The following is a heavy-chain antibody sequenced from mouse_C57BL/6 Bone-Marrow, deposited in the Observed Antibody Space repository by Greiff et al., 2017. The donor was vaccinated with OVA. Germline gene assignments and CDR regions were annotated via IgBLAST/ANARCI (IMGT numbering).Heavy chain of an antibody. J-gene: IGHJ4*01. D-gene: IGHD2-2*01. CDR1: GYTFTSYW. CDR3: AIWLRRRGGMDY. CDR2: IYPGSGST. Sequence: QVQLQQPGAELVKPGASVKMSCKASGYTFTSYWITWVKQRPGQGLEWIGDIYPGSGSTNYNEKFKSKATLTVDTSSSTADMQLSSLTSEDSAVYYCAIWLRRRGGMDYWGQGTSVTVSS. V-gene: IGHV1-55*01.